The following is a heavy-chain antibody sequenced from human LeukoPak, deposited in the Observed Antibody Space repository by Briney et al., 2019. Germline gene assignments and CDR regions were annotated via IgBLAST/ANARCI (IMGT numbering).Heavy chain of an antibody. CDR1: GFTFSSYA. J-gene: IGHJ4*02. CDR2: ISSGGGIT. Sequence: GGSLRLSCAASGFTFSSYAMSWVRQAPGKGLEWVSAISSGGGITYYADSVKGRFTISRDNSKNTLYLQMSSLRAEDTAVYYCAKDTFSESRYGVLDSWGQGTLVTVSS. CDR3: AKDTFSESRYGVLDS. D-gene: IGHD3-10*01. V-gene: IGHV3-23*01.